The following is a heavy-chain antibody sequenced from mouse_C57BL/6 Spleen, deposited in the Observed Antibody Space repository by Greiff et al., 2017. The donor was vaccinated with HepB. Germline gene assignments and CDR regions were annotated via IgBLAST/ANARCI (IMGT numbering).Heavy chain of an antibody. J-gene: IGHJ1*03. CDR2: IYPRDGST. D-gene: IGHD1-1*01. CDR3: ARSPYYYGSSPYWYFDV. CDR1: GYTFTDHT. Sequence: VKLQESDAELVKPGASVKISCKVSGYTFTDHTIHWMKQRPEQGLEWIGYIYPRDGSTKYTEKFKGKATLTADKSSSTAYMQLNSLTSEDSAVYFCARSPYYYGSSPYWYFDVWGTGTTVTVSS. V-gene: IGHV1-78*01.